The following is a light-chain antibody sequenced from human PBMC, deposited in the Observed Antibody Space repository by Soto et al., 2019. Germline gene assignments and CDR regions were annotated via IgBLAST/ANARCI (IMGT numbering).Light chain of an antibody. Sequence: DIQMTQSPSILSASVGDTVTITCRASQSVSAWLAWYQQKPGKAPKFLMYDVSSLESGVPLRFSATGSGTEFTLTIDRLQPDDFATYYCQSYRNFSWTFGQGTKVEFK. CDR1: QSVSAW. CDR3: QSYRNFSWT. V-gene: IGKV1-5*01. J-gene: IGKJ1*01. CDR2: DVS.